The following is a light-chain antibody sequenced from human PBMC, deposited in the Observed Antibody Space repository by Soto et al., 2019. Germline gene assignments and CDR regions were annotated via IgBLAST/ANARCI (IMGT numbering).Light chain of an antibody. J-gene: IGKJ4*01. CDR1: QGINSW. CDR2: AAS. V-gene: IGKV1-12*01. CDR3: QETNSFPPT. Sequence: DIQMTQSPSSVSASVGDRVTITCRASQGINSWLAWYQQKPGKAPKLLIYAASSLQSEVPSRFSGSGSGTEFTLTISSLQPEDFATYYYQETNSFPPTFGGGTKVEIK.